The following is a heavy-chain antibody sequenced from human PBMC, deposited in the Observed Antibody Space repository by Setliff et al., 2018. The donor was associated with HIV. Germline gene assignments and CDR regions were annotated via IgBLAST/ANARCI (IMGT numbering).Heavy chain of an antibody. J-gene: IGHJ6*03. CDR1: GFALNGYT. D-gene: IGHD4-17*01. Sequence: SLRLSCAASGFALNGYTMSWVRQAPGKGLEWVSAIKNSDTIYHADSVKGRFTASRDNSKNTLYLQMSSLRAEDTAVYYCVKARVDGDYYYYYYMDVWGKGTTVTVSS. V-gene: IGHV3-66*02. CDR3: VKARVDGDYYYYYYMDV. CDR2: IKNSDTI.